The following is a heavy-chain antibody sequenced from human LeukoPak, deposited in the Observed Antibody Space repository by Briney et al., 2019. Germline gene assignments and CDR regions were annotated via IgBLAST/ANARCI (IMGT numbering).Heavy chain of an antibody. Sequence: GGSLRLSCAAPGFIFSSNSMNWVRQAPGKGLEWVASISGSSSNKYYAVSVQGRFTISRDNAKNSLYLQMGSLRAEDTAVYYCARPPSTSAWSNSVDDWGQGTLVTVSS. D-gene: IGHD6-19*01. V-gene: IGHV3-21*01. CDR1: GFIFSSNS. CDR3: ARPPSTSAWSNSVDD. J-gene: IGHJ4*02. CDR2: ISGSSSNK.